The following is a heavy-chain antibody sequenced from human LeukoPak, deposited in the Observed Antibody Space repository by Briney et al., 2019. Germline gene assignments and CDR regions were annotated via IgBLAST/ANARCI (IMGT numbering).Heavy chain of an antibody. CDR1: GASVSRGGYY. CDR3: ARVVPYTEDL. V-gene: IGHV4-61*08. D-gene: IGHD3-16*01. CDR2: IYYSGST. Sequence: SETLSLTCAVSGASVSRGGYYWSWIRQPPGKGLEWIGYIYYSGSTNYNPSLKSRVTISVDTSKNQFSLKLSSVTAADTAVYYCARVVPYTEDLWGQGTLVTVSS. J-gene: IGHJ4*02.